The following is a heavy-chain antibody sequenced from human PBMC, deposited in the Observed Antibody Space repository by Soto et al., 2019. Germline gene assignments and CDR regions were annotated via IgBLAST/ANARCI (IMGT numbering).Heavy chain of an antibody. CDR3: AKEKDWRGVYGMDV. CDR1: GFTFSSYA. D-gene: IGHD3-3*01. J-gene: IGHJ6*02. V-gene: IGHV3-23*01. CDR2: INGGSTT. Sequence: EVQLLESGGGLVQPGGSLRLSCAASGFTFSSYAMSWVRQAPGKGLEWVTAINGGSTTYYADYVQGRFTISRDNSKNTLYLQMNSLRAEDTAVYDCAKEKDWRGVYGMDVWGQGTTVTVSS.